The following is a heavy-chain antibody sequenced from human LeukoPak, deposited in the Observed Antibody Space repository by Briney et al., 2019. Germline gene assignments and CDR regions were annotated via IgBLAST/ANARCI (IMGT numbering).Heavy chain of an antibody. Sequence: SETLSLTCTVSGGSISSSSYYWGWIRQPPGKGLEWIGSIYYSGSTYYNPSLKSRVTISVDTSKNQFSLKLSSVTAADTAVYYCARGYSLDYWGQGTLVTVSS. D-gene: IGHD6-13*01. V-gene: IGHV4-39*01. CDR3: ARGYSLDY. CDR2: IYYSGST. CDR1: GGSISSSSYY. J-gene: IGHJ4*02.